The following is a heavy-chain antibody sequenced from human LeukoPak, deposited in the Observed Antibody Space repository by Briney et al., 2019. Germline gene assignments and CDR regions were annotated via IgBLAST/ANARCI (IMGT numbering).Heavy chain of an antibody. J-gene: IGHJ4*02. Sequence: GGSLRLSCAASGFTVSSNYMSWVRQAPGKGLEWVSVIYSGGSTYYADSVKGRFTISRDNSKNTLYLQMNSLRAEDTAVYYCARKGNYYDNSGLDYWGQGTLVTVSS. CDR2: IYSGGST. CDR1: GFTVSSNY. D-gene: IGHD3-22*01. V-gene: IGHV3-53*01. CDR3: ARKGNYYDNSGLDY.